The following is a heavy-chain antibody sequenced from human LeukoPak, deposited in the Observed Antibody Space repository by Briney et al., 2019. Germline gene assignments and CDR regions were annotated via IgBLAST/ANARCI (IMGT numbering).Heavy chain of an antibody. CDR2: INHSGST. V-gene: IGHV4-34*01. Sequence: SETLSLTCAVYGGSFSGYYWSWIRQPPGKGLEWIGEINHSGSTNYNPSLKSRVTISVDTSKNQFSLKLSSVTAADTAVYYCARSSSYQHYFDYWGQGTLVTVSS. CDR1: GGSFSGYY. J-gene: IGHJ4*02. CDR3: ARSSSYQHYFDY. D-gene: IGHD2-2*01.